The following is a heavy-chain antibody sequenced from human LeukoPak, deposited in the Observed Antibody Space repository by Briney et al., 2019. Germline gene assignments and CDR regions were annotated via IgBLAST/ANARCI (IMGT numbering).Heavy chain of an antibody. D-gene: IGHD5-18*01. CDR3: ARVETAMVRGVDY. V-gene: IGHV3-74*01. J-gene: IGHJ4*02. CDR2: INSDGSST. Sequence: GGSLRLSCAASGFTFSSYWMHWVRQAPGKGLVWVSRINSDGSSTRYADSVKGRFTISRDNAKNTLYLQMNSLRAEGTAVYYCARVETAMVRGVDYWGQGTLVTVSS. CDR1: GFTFSSYW.